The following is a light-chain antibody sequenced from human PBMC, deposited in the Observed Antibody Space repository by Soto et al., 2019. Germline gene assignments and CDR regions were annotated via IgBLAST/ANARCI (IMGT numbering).Light chain of an antibody. Sequence: QSVLTQPPSVSGAPGQRVTISCTGSSSNIGAGYEVHWYQQFPGTAPKLLIYDNNTRPSGVPDRFSASKSGTSASLAITGLQAEDEADYYCQSYDSSLSALHVFGTGTKVTVL. CDR3: QSYDSSLSALHV. CDR1: SSNIGAGYE. J-gene: IGLJ1*01. CDR2: DNN. V-gene: IGLV1-40*01.